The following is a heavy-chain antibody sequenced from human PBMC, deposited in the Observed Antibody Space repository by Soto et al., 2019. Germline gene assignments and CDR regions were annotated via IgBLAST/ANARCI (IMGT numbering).Heavy chain of an antibody. CDR2: IYYTGNT. V-gene: IGHV4-30-4*01. CDR3: ARATYDSSTYYLDY. J-gene: IGHJ4*02. CDR1: GASISGGDYY. D-gene: IGHD3-22*01. Sequence: QVQLQESGPGLVKPSQTLSLTCTVSGASISGGDYYWTWIRQPPGKGLEWIGSIYYTGNTYSNPSLESRLSISVDPSYNQFALRLTSVTAPDTAIYYCARATYDSSTYYLDYWGQGTLVTVSS.